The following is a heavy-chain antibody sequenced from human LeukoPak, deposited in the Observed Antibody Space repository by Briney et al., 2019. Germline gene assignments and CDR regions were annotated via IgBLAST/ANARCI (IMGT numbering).Heavy chain of an antibody. CDR3: ARSPFGAARPYYFDY. CDR1: GFTVSSNY. J-gene: IGHJ4*02. Sequence: PGGSLRLSCAASGFTVSSNYMSWVRQAPGKGLEWVSVIYSGGSTYYADSVKGRFTISRDNSKNTLYLQMNSLRAEDTAVYYCARSPFGAARPYYFDYWGQGTLVTVSS. D-gene: IGHD6-6*01. V-gene: IGHV3-53*05. CDR2: IYSGGST.